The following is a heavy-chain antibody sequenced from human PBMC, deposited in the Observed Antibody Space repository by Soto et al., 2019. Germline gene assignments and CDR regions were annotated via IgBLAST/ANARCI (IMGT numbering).Heavy chain of an antibody. CDR2: IYYSGST. CDR3: AGDLAGDCSGGSCYSGVWFDP. J-gene: IGHJ5*02. Sequence: PSETLSLTCTVSGGSISSYYWSWIRQPPGKGLEWIGYIYYSGSTNYNPSLKSRVTISVDTSKNQFSLKLSSVTAADTAVYYCAGDLAGDCSGGSCYSGVWFDPWGQGTLVTVSS. V-gene: IGHV4-59*01. CDR1: GGSISSYY. D-gene: IGHD2-15*01.